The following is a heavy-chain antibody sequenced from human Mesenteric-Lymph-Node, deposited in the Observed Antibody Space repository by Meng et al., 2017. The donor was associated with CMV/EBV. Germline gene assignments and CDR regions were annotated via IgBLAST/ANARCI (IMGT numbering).Heavy chain of an antibody. D-gene: IGHD3-3*01. J-gene: IGHJ6*02. CDR1: GFTFSSYW. Sequence: ESLKISCAASGFTFSSYWMHWVRQVPGKGLEWVASISSSASHIYYADSVKGRFTISRDNAQKSLYLQMNSLRAEDTAVYYCVRARREDFWSGYYIGNYGMDVWGQGTTVTVSS. V-gene: IGHV3-21*01. CDR2: ISSSASHI. CDR3: VRARREDFWSGYYIGNYGMDV.